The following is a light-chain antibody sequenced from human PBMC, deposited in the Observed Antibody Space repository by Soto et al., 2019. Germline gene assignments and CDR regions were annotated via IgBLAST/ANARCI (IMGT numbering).Light chain of an antibody. CDR1: QFISSY. Sequence: DVQMTQSPSSLSASVGDRVTITCRASQFISSYLNWYQHKPGKAPELLIYGASTLQGGVQSRFSGGGSGTDFTLTISNLRSEEFATYYCLQTYSMPRTFGQGNKV. CDR2: GAS. V-gene: IGKV1-39*01. CDR3: LQTYSMPRT. J-gene: IGKJ1*01.